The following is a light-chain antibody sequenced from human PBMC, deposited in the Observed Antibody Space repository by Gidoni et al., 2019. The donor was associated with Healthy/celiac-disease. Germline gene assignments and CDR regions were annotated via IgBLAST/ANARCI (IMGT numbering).Light chain of an antibody. Sequence: NFMLTQPHSVSESPGKTVTISCTGSSGSIASNYVQLYQQRPCSAPTTVIYEDTQRPSGVPDRFSGSIDSSSNSASLTISGLKTEDEAYYYCQSYDSSNWVFGGGTKLTVL. CDR3: QSYDSSNWV. CDR2: EDT. V-gene: IGLV6-57*02. J-gene: IGLJ3*02. CDR1: SGSIASNY.